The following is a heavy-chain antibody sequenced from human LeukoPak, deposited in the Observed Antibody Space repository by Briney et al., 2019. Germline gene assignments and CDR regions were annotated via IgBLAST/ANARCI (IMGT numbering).Heavy chain of an antibody. CDR2: INTDGSST. CDR3: ARVGRRHYDFWSGYRAHDAFDI. CDR1: GFTFSSYW. D-gene: IGHD3-3*01. Sequence: GGSLRLSCAASGFTFSSYWMHWVRQAPGKGLVWVSRINTDGSSTSYADSVKGRFTISRDNAKNTLYLQMNSLRAEDTAVYYCARVGRRHYDFWSGYRAHDAFDIWGQGTMVTVSS. V-gene: IGHV3-74*01. J-gene: IGHJ3*02.